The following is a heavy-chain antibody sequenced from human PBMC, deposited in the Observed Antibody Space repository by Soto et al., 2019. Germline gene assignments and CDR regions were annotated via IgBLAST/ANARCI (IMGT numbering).Heavy chain of an antibody. CDR1: GYSFTSYW. V-gene: IGHV5-51*01. J-gene: IGHJ5*02. CDR3: ARLASGSWYDGTWFDP. D-gene: IGHD6-13*01. CDR2: IYPGDSDT. Sequence: GESLKISCKGSGYSFTSYWIGWVRQMPGKGLEWMGIIYPGDSDTRYSPSFQGQVTISADKSISTAYLQWSSLKASDTAMYYCARLASGSWYDGTWFDPWGQGTLVTVSS.